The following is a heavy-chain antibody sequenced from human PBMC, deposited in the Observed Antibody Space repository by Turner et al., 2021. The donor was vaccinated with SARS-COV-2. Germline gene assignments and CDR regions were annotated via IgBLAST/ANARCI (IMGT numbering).Heavy chain of an antibody. V-gene: IGHV3-33*06. CDR1: GFTFSSYG. CDR3: ANFGDAFDI. CDR2: VWYDGSNK. Sequence: QVQLVEFGGGVVQPGRSLRLSCAASGFTFSSYGMHWVRQAPGKGLEWVAVVWYDGSNKYYADSVKGRFTISRDNSKNTLYLQMNSLRAEDTAVYYCANFGDAFDIWGQGTMVTISS. D-gene: IGHD3-3*01. J-gene: IGHJ3*02.